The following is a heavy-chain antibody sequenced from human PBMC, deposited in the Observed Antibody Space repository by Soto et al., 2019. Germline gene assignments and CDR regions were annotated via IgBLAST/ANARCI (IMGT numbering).Heavy chain of an antibody. CDR2: MNPNSGNA. Sequence: QVQLVQSGAEVKKPGASVKVSCKASGYTFTSHNIVWVRQASGQELEWVGGMNPNSGNADYAQKFQGRVTMTRDTSLSTAYMELSSLRSEDTAVYYCARRMSSSQFYYYMDVWGKGTTVTVSS. V-gene: IGHV1-8*01. CDR1: GYTFTSHN. CDR3: ARRMSSSQFYYYMDV. D-gene: IGHD6-6*01. J-gene: IGHJ6*03.